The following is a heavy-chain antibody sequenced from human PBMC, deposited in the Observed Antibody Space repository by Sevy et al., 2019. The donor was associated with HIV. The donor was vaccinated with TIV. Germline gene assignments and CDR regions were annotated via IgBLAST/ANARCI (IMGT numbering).Heavy chain of an antibody. CDR2: IKSKTDGATR. Sequence: GGSLRLSCVASGFTFSKAWMSWVRQAPGKGLEWVGRIKSKTDGATRDLAAPVKGRIIISRDDSKNTLYLQISNLKIEDTGEYFCAAGVGASDFDYWGQGTLVTVSS. V-gene: IGHV3-15*01. CDR1: GFTFSKAW. J-gene: IGHJ4*02. D-gene: IGHD1-26*01. CDR3: AAGVGASDFDY.